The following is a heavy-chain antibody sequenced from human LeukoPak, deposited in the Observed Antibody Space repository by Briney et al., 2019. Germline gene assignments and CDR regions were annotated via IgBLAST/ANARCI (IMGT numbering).Heavy chain of an antibody. CDR2: INQDGSEA. V-gene: IGHV3-7*01. CDR3: ARDAGSSSSADYYYYNYMDV. J-gene: IGHJ6*03. D-gene: IGHD6-6*01. Sequence: PGGSLRLSCAASGFTFSSYAMSWVRQAPGKGLEWVANINQDGSEAYYVDSVKGRFTISRDNAKDSLYLHMNSLGDEDTAVYYCARDAGSSSSADYYYYNYMDVWGNGTTVTVSS. CDR1: GFTFSSYA.